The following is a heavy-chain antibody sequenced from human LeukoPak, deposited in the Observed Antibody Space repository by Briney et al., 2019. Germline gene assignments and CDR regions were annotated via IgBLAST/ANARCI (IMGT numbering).Heavy chain of an antibody. J-gene: IGHJ4*02. Sequence: GGSLRLSCAASGFTFSSYEMNWVRHAPGKGLVWVSRINSDGSSTIYADSVKGRFTISRDDYKNTMYLQMKNLRAEDTAVYYCAKDGAWLRFDDWGQGILVTVSS. CDR1: GFTFSSYE. V-gene: IGHV3-74*01. CDR3: AKDGAWLRFDD. D-gene: IGHD5-12*01. CDR2: INSDGSST.